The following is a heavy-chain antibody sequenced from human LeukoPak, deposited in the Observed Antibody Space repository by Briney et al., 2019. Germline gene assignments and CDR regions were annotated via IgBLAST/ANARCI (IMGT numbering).Heavy chain of an antibody. J-gene: IGHJ4*02. CDR1: GGTFSSYA. CDR2: IIPIFGTA. CDR3: ASWTSTDGGNFDY. D-gene: IGHD2-15*01. V-gene: IGHV1-69*13. Sequence: GASVKVSCKASGGTFSSYAISWVRQAPGQGLEWMGGIIPIFGTANYAQKFQGRVTITADESTSTAYMELSSLRSEDTAVYYCASWTSTDGGNFDYWGQGTLVTVSS.